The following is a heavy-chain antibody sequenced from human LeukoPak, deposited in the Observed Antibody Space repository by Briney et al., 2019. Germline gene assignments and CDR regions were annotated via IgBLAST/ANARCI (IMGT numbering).Heavy chain of an antibody. Sequence: GGSLRLSCAASGFTFSSYSMNWVRQAPGKGLESVSSISTISSYIYYADSVKGRFTISRDNAKNSLYLQMHSLRAEDTAVYYCAREDASLGVSLDYYYYMDVWGKGTTVTVSS. J-gene: IGHJ6*03. D-gene: IGHD3-3*01. CDR2: ISTISSYI. CDR3: AREDASLGVSLDYYYYMDV. CDR1: GFTFSSYS. V-gene: IGHV3-21*01.